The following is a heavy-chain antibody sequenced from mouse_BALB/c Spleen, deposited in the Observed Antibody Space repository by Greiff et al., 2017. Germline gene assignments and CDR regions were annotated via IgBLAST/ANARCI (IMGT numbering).Heavy chain of an antibody. D-gene: IGHD1-1*01. CDR3: ARSPNYGSSYGAMDY. CDR2: ISSGSSTI. Sequence: DVKLVESGGGLVQPGGSRKLSCAASGFTFSSFGMHWVRQAPEKGLEWVAYISSGSSTIYYADTVKGRFTISRDNPKNTLFLQMTSLRSEDTAMYYCARSPNYGSSYGAMDYWGQGTSVTVSS. V-gene: IGHV5-17*02. J-gene: IGHJ4*01. CDR1: GFTFSSFG.